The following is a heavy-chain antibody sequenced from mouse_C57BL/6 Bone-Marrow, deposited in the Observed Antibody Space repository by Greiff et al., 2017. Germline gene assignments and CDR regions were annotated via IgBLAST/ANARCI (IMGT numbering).Heavy chain of an antibody. CDR1: GFTFSSYA. J-gene: IGHJ3*01. CDR3: TREPSSNWFAY. CDR2: ISSGGDYI. V-gene: IGHV5-9-1*02. D-gene: IGHD2-10*02. Sequence: EVQLMESGEGLVKPGGSLKLSCAASGFTFSSYAMSWVRQTPEKRLEWVAYISSGGDYIYYADTVKGRFTISRDNARNTLYLQMSSLKSEDTAMYYCTREPSSNWFAYGGRGTLVTVSA.